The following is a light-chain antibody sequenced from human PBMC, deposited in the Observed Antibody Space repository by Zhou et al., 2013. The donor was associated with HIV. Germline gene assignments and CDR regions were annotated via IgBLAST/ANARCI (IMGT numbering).Light chain of an antibody. CDR1: QSVSSN. Sequence: ETVMTQSPATLSVSPGERATLSCRASQSVSSNLAWYQQKSGQAPRLLIYDTSTRATGIPARFSGSGSGTDFTLTISSLEPEDFAVYYCQQRSNWPLTFGGGTKVEIK. V-gene: IGKV3-11*01. CDR2: DTS. J-gene: IGKJ4*01. CDR3: QQRSNWPLT.